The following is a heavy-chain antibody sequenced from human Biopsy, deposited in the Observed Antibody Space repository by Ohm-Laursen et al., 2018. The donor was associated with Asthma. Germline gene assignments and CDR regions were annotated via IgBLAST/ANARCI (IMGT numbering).Heavy chain of an antibody. V-gene: IGHV3-30*03. CDR1: GFVFSQCG. Sequence: SLRLSCSASGFVFSQCGMHWVRQGPGKGLEWVALVSSDGHNKYYEQSVKGRFTISRDNSRNRLDLQINRLTVEDSAVYFCARQSGQDNGDSSALDTWGQGTKVAVSS. CDR2: VSSDGHNK. J-gene: IGHJ3*02. CDR3: ARQSGQDNGDSSALDT. D-gene: IGHD3-22*01.